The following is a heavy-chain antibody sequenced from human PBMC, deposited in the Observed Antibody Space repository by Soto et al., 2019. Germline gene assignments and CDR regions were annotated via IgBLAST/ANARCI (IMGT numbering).Heavy chain of an antibody. V-gene: IGHV4-31*03. D-gene: IGHD2-2*01. Sequence: SETLSLTCTVSGVSIRSGGYYWSWIRQHPGKGLEWVGYIYYSGNTYYNPSLESRVTMSVDTSKNQLSLKVNSVTAADTAVYYCARYGAVVPPLDYNGMDVWGQGTTVTVSS. CDR2: IYYSGNT. J-gene: IGHJ6*02. CDR1: GVSIRSGGYY. CDR3: ARYGAVVPPLDYNGMDV.